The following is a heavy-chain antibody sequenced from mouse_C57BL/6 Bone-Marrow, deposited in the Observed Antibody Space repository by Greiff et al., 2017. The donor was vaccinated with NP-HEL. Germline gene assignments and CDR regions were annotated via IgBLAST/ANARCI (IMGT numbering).Heavy chain of an antibody. V-gene: IGHV6-3*01. D-gene: IGHD1-1*01. Sequence: EVQGVESGGGLVQPGGSMKLSCVASGFTFSNYWMNWVRQSPEKGLEWVAQIRLKSDNYATHYAESVKGRFTISRDDSKSSVYLQMNNLRAEDTGIYYCTVRYYYGSSYYFDYWGQGTTLTVSS. CDR1: GFTFSNYW. CDR2: IRLKSDNYAT. J-gene: IGHJ2*01. CDR3: TVRYYYGSSYYFDY.